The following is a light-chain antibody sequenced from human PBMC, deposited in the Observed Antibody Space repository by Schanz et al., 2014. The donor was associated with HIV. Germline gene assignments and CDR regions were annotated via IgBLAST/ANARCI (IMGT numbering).Light chain of an antibody. CDR3: QQSDYFPLT. Sequence: DIQMTQSPSSVSASVGDRVTITCRASQGISRWVAWYQQKPGKAPKLLIYGASNLQGGVPSRFSGSGSGRDFTLTISSLQPEDFGTYYCQQSDYFPLTFGGGTKVEIK. CDR2: GAS. V-gene: IGKV1-12*01. CDR1: QGISRW. J-gene: IGKJ4*01.